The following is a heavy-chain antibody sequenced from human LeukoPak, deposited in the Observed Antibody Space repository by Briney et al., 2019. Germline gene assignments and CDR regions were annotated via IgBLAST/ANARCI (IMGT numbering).Heavy chain of an antibody. D-gene: IGHD1-1*01. CDR2: ISSSSSYI. CDR3: ASEAERLIRLYYYMDV. V-gene: IGHV3-21*01. J-gene: IGHJ6*03. CDR1: GFTFSSYS. Sequence: PGGSLRLSCAASGFTFSSYSMNWVRQAPGKGLEWVSSISSSSSYIYYADSVKGRFTISRDNAKNSLYLQMNSLRAEDTAVYYCASEAERLIRLYYYMDVWGKGTTVTVSS.